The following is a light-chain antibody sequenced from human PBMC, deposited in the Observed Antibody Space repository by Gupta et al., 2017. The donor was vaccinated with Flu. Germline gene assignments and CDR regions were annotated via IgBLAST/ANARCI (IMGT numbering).Light chain of an antibody. Sequence: DTQMTQSPSSLSASVGDRVTITCRASQSINTYLNWYQQKPGKAPNLLIHDASSLQTGVPSRFSGSGSGTDFTLSISSLQQDDFATYYCQQTYNTPPWTFGQGTKVEFK. CDR1: QSINTY. CDR2: DAS. CDR3: QQTYNTPPWT. V-gene: IGKV1-39*01. J-gene: IGKJ1*01.